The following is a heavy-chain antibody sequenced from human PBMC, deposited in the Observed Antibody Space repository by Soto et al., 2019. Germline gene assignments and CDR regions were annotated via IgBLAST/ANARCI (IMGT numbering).Heavy chain of an antibody. Sequence: ASVKVSCKASGYTFTSYYMHWVRQAPGQGLEWMGIINPSGSTSYAQKFQGRVTMTRDTSTSTVYMELSSLRSGDTAVYYCATFPPTYYYDSSGYYLEFFHYWGQGTLVTVSS. CDR3: ATFPPTYYYDSSGYYLEFFHY. D-gene: IGHD3-22*01. J-gene: IGHJ4*02. CDR2: INPSGST. V-gene: IGHV1-46*01. CDR1: GYTFTSYY.